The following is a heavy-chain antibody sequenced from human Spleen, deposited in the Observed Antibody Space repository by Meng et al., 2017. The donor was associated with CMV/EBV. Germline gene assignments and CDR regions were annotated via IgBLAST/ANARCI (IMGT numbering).Heavy chain of an antibody. V-gene: IGHV1-46*04. J-gene: IGHJ4*02. CDR1: GYTSTRYY. CDR2: INPSGGST. Sequence: SCNADGYTSTRYYRHWVRQAPGQGREWMGIINPSGGSTSYAQKLQGRVTMTRDTSTSTVYMELSSLRSEDTAVYYCARNGGYDSYDYWGQGTLVTVSS. CDR3: ARNGGYDSYDY. D-gene: IGHD5-12*01.